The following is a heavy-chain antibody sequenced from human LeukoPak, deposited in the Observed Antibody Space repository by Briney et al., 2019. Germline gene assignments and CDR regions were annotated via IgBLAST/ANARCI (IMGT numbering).Heavy chain of an antibody. V-gene: IGHV3-53*01. CDR1: GFTVSSNY. D-gene: IGHD6-6*01. CDR3: ARDKRLVEGTYYYYDMDV. Sequence: PGGSLRLSCAASGFTVSSNYMSWVRQAPGKGLEWVSVIYSGGSTYYADSVKGRFTISRDNSKNTLYLQMNSLRAEDTAVYYCARDKRLVEGTYYYYDMDVWGQGPRSPSP. CDR2: IYSGGST. J-gene: IGHJ6*02.